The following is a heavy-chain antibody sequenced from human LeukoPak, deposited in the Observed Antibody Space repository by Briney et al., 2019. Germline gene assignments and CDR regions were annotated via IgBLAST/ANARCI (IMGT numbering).Heavy chain of an antibody. CDR1: GYSFTSYW. D-gene: IGHD2-21*02. J-gene: IGHJ2*01. Sequence: GESLKISCKGSGYSFTSYWIGWVRQMPGKGLEWMGIIYPGDSDTRYSPSFQGQVTISADKSISTAYLQWSSLKASDTAMYYCARQKHIAVVTATSYWYFDLWGRGTLVTVSS. V-gene: IGHV5-51*01. CDR2: IYPGDSDT. CDR3: ARQKHIAVVTATSYWYFDL.